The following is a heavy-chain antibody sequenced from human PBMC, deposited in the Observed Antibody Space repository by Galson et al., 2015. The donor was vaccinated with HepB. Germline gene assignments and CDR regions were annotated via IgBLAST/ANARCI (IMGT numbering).Heavy chain of an antibody. CDR2: IHSDGTTT. CDR3: AKDLVYDFWSGYDS. Sequence: SLRLSCAASGFIFSSYWMHWVRQAPGKGLVWVSRIHSDGTTTTYADSVKGRFTISRDNAKNTVYLQMNSLRAEDTALYYCAKDLVYDFWSGYDSWGQGTLVTVSS. CDR1: GFIFSSYW. J-gene: IGHJ5*01. D-gene: IGHD3-3*01. V-gene: IGHV3-74*01.